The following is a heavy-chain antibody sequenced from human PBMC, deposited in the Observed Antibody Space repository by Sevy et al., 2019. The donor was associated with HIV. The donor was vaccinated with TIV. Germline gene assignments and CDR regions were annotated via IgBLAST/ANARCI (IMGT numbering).Heavy chain of an antibody. D-gene: IGHD3-16*02. CDR3: ARALADWGSFHYSS. V-gene: IGHV3-7*01. CDR1: GFTFATYW. J-gene: IGHJ4*02. CDR2: IKQDGTDK. Sequence: GRSLRLSCAASGFTFATYWMTWVRQAPGKGLEWVAYIKQDGTDKYYVDSVKGRFTISRDNARNSLYLHMSSLRAEDTAVYFCARALADWGSFHYSSWGRGTLVTVSS.